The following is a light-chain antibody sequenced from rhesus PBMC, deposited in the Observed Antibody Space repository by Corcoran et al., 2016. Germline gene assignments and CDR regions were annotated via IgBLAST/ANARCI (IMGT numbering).Light chain of an antibody. V-gene: IGKV2S2*01. Sequence: DIVMTQTPLSLPVTPGEPASISCRSSQSLLHSNGNTYLDWYLQKPGQSPRLLIYKVTNRESGVPDRLSGSGSGTDFTLKISRVEPEDVGVYYCMQSTKEMYSFGQGTKVEIK. CDR3: MQSTKEMYS. CDR2: KVT. CDR1: QSLLHSNGNTY. J-gene: IGKJ2*01.